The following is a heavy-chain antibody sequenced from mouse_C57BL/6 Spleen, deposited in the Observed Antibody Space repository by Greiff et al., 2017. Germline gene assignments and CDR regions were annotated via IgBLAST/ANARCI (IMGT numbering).Heavy chain of an antibody. CDR3: VRHWGEYFDV. Sequence: EVMLVESGGGLVQPKGSLKLSCAASGFSFNTYAMNWVRQAPGKGLEWVARIRSKSNNYATYYADSVKDRFTISRDDSESMLYLQMNNLKTEDTAMYYCVRHWGEYFDVWGTGTTVTVSS. J-gene: IGHJ1*03. CDR1: GFSFNTYA. CDR2: IRSKSNNYAT. V-gene: IGHV10-1*01.